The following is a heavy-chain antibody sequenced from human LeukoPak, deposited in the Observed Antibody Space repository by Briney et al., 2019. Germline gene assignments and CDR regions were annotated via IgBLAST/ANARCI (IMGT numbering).Heavy chain of an antibody. CDR1: GGSISSSSYY. Sequence: PSETLSLTCTVSGGSISSSSYYWGWIRQPPGKGLEWIGSIYYSGSTYYNPSLKSRVTISVDTSKNQFSLELSSVTAADTAVYYCAGHMTGSLNWFDPWGQGTLVTVSS. CDR2: IYYSGST. CDR3: AGHMTGSLNWFDP. V-gene: IGHV4-39*01. J-gene: IGHJ5*02. D-gene: IGHD2-15*01.